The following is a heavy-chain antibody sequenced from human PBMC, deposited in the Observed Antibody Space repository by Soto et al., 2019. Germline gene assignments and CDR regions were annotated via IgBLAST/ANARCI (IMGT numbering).Heavy chain of an antibody. J-gene: IGHJ4*02. CDR1: GFTFSSYS. D-gene: IGHD5-12*01. V-gene: IGHV3-21*01. CDR3: ASRYSGRKIDY. CDR2: ISSSSSYI. Sequence: PGRSLRLSCAASGFTFSSYSMNWVRQAPRKVLEWVSSISSSSSYIYYANSVKGRFTITRDNAKNSLYLQMNSLRAEDTAGYYCASRYSGRKIDYWGQGTLVTVSS.